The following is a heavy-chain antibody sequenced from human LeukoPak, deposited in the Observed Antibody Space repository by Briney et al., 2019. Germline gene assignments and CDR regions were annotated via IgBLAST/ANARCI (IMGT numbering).Heavy chain of an antibody. CDR3: ARDRTTMVRGVKAWFDP. CDR1: GYTLTGYY. V-gene: IGHV1-2*02. CDR2: INPNSGGT. D-gene: IGHD3-10*01. J-gene: IGHJ5*02. Sequence: GASVKVSCKASGYTLTGYYMHWVRQAPGQGLEWMGWINPNSGGTNYAQKFQGRVTMTRDASISTAYMELSRLRSDDTAVYYCARDRTTMVRGVKAWFDPWGQGTLVTVSS.